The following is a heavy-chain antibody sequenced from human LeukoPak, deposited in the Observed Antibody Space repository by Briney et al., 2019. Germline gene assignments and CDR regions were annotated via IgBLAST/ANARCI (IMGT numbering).Heavy chain of an antibody. V-gene: IGHV3-11*01. CDR2: ISSSDTTI. D-gene: IGHD2-2*01. CDR3: ARGLPATLLDY. J-gene: IGHJ4*02. CDR1: GFTFCDYY. Sequence: PGGALRLSCVASGFTFCDYYMSWIRQAPGKGLECVSYISSSDTTIYYADSVKGRFTISRDNAKNSLYLQMNSLRVEDTAVYYCARGLPATLLDYWGQGTLVTVSS.